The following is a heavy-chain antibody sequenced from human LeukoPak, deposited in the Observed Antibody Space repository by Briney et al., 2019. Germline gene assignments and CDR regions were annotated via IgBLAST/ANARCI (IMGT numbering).Heavy chain of an antibody. CDR1: GYTFTSYG. CDR2: ISDYNGNT. CDR3: ARVFGSSGPFYYYMDV. Sequence: ASVKVSCKASGYTFTSYGISWLRQAPGQGLEWMGWISDYNGNTNYAQKLQGRVTMTTDTSPSTAYMELRSLRSDDTAVYYCARVFGSSGPFYYYMDVWGKGTTVTVSS. D-gene: IGHD3-22*01. J-gene: IGHJ6*03. V-gene: IGHV1-18*01.